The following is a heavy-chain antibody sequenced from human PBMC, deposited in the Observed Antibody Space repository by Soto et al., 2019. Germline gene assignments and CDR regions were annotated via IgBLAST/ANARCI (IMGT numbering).Heavy chain of an antibody. CDR1: VGSVSSGSYY. Sequence: PSETLSLTCTVSVGSVSSGSYYLSWIRQPAGKGLEWIGYIYYSWSTNYNPSLKSRVTISVDTPNNQFSLKLSSVTAADTAVYYCARGRYDFWSGYSPGAYYGMEVWGQGTTVTVSS. CDR3: ARGRYDFWSGYSPGAYYGMEV. J-gene: IGHJ6*02. V-gene: IGHV4-61*01. CDR2: IYYSWST. D-gene: IGHD3-3*01.